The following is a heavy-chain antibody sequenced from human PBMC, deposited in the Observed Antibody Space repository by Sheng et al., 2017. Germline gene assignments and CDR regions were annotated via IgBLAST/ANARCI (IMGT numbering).Heavy chain of an antibody. CDR3: ARHGSGWYRLSNLGFDY. J-gene: IGHJ4*02. CDR1: GFTFSSYE. V-gene: IGHV3-48*03. D-gene: IGHD6-19*01. CDR2: ISSSGSTI. Sequence: EVQLVESGGGLVQPGGSLRLSCAASGFTFSSYEMNWVRQAPGKGLEWVSYISSSGSTIYYADSVKGRFTISRDNAKNSLYLQMNSLRAEDTAVYYCARHGSGWYRLSNLGFDYWGQGTLVTVSS.